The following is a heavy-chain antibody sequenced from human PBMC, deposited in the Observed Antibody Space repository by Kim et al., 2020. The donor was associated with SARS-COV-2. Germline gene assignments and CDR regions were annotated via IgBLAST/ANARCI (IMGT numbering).Heavy chain of an antibody. J-gene: IGHJ4*02. CDR3: STLDSSGYYKEYYFDY. Sequence: ASVKVSCKVSGYTLTELSMHWVRQAPGKGLEWMGGFDPEDGETIYAQKFQGRVTMTEDTSTDTAYMELSSLRSEDTAVYYCSTLDSSGYYKEYYFDYGGQGTLATVSS. CDR2: FDPEDGET. CDR1: GYTLTELS. V-gene: IGHV1-24*01. D-gene: IGHD3-22*01.